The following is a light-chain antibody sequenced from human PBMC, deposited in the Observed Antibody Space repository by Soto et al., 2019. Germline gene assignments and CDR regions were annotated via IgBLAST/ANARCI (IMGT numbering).Light chain of an antibody. V-gene: IGKV1-5*03. CDR1: QSISSW. CDR3: QQYNDNWT. Sequence: DIQMTQSPSTLSASVGDRVTITCRASQSISSWLAWYQQKPGKAPKLLIYKASTLQSGVPSRFSGSGSGTEFTLAISSLQPDDFATYYCQQYNDNWTFGQGTKVDIK. CDR2: KAS. J-gene: IGKJ1*01.